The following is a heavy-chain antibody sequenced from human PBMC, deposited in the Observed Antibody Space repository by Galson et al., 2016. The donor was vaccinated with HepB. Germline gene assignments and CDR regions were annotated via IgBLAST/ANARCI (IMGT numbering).Heavy chain of an antibody. D-gene: IGHD5-12*01. CDR3: AREAPRLRNPYYFGLDV. Sequence: SLRLSCATSGFSFSSHGMHWVRQAPDKGLEWVAMISYDGSHKYYADSVKGRFTISRDSSKNTLYLQMNSLRVEDTAVYYCAREAPRLRNPYYFGLDVWGQGTTVTVSS. V-gene: IGHV3-30*03. J-gene: IGHJ6*02. CDR1: GFSFSSHG. CDR2: ISYDGSHK.